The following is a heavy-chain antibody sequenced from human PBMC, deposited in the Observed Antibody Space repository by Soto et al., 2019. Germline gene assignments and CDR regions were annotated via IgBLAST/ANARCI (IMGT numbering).Heavy chain of an antibody. CDR1: GFTFSSYG. CDR2: ISYDGSNK. Sequence: VGSLRLSCAASGFTFSSYGMHWVRQAPGKGLEWVAVISYDGSNKYYADSVKGRFTISRDNSKNTLYLQMNSLRAEDTAVYYCAKWGYYDFWSCYFSTGRDYYYYYGMDVWGQGTTVTVSS. CDR3: AKWGYYDFWSCYFSTGRDYYYYYGMDV. V-gene: IGHV3-30*18. J-gene: IGHJ6*02. D-gene: IGHD3-3*01.